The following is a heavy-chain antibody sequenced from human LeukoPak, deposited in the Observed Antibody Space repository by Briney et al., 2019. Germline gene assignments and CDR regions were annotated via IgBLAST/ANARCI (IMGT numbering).Heavy chain of an antibody. V-gene: IGHV3-9*01. CDR3: AKGLVGTTTFMDY. CDR1: GFTFDDCT. CDR2: ISWNSGSI. Sequence: GGSLRLSCAASGFTFDDCTMHWVRQAPGKGLEWVSSISWNSGSIAYADSVKGRFTISRDNAKNSLFLQMNSLRAEDTALYYCAKGLVGTTTFMDYWGQGTLVIVSS. D-gene: IGHD1-26*01. J-gene: IGHJ4*02.